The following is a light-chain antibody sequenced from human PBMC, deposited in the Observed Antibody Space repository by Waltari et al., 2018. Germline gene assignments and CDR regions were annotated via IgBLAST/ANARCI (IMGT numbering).Light chain of an antibody. Sequence: EIVMTQSPDTLSVSPGERATLSCRASQSVSSNLAWYQHKPGQAPRPLIYGAPTRATGIPARFSGSVSGTEFTLTISSLQSEDFAVYYCQQYNNWPPPFGGGTKVEIK. J-gene: IGKJ4*01. CDR2: GAP. CDR3: QQYNNWPPP. V-gene: IGKV3-15*01. CDR1: QSVSSN.